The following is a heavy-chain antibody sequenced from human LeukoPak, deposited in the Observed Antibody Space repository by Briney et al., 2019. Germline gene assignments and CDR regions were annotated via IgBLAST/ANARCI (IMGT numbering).Heavy chain of an antibody. V-gene: IGHV1-24*01. CDR3: AFKYSSGWYWEGFDY. D-gene: IGHD6-19*01. Sequence: GASVKVSCKVSGYTLTELSMHWVRQAPGKGLEWMGGFDPEDGETIYAQKFQGRVTMTEDTSTDTAYMELSSLRSEDTAVYYCAFKYSSGWYWEGFDYWGQGTLVTVSS. CDR2: FDPEDGET. CDR1: GYTLTELS. J-gene: IGHJ4*02.